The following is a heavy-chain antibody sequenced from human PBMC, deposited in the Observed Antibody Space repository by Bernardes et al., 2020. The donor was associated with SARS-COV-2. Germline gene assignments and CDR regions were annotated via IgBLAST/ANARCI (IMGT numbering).Heavy chain of an antibody. D-gene: IGHD3-16*02. CDR2: ISGSGGST. CDR1: GFTFSSYA. CDR3: AKSLVGFGGVIVGFDY. J-gene: IGHJ4*02. Sequence: GGSLRLSCAASGFTFSSYAMSWVRQAPGKGLEWVSAISGSGGSTYYADSVKGRFTISRDNSKNTLYLQMNSLRAEDTAVYYCAKSLVGFGGVIVGFDYWGQGTLVTVSS. V-gene: IGHV3-23*01.